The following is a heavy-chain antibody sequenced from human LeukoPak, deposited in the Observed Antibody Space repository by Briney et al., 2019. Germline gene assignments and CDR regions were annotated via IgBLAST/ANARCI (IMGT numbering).Heavy chain of an antibody. CDR2: ISDSGGST. V-gene: IGHV3-23*01. CDR1: GFTFSSYA. Sequence: GGSLRLSCAASGFTFSSYAMSWVRQAPGKGLEWVSAISDSGGSTYYADSVKGRFTISRDNSKNTLSLQMNSLRAEDTAVYYCARDFVYDYVWGSYRYTVGTSRDLDYWGQGTLVTVSS. CDR3: ARDFVYDYVWGSYRYTVGTSRDLDY. J-gene: IGHJ4*02. D-gene: IGHD3-16*02.